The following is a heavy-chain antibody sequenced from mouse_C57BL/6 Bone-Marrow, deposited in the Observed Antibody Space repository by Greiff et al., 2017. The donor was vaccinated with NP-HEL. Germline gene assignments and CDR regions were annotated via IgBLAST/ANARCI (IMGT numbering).Heavy chain of an antibody. J-gene: IGHJ1*03. CDR3: ARMEHSSGYPYGYFDV. V-gene: IGHV1-72*01. CDR2: IDPNSGGT. D-gene: IGHD3-2*02. CDR1: GYTFTSYW. Sequence: VQLQQSGAELVKPGASVKLSCKASGYTFTSYWMHWVKQRPGRGLEWIGRIDPNSGGTKYNEKFKSKATLTVDKPSSTAYMQLSSLTSEDSAVYYCARMEHSSGYPYGYFDVWGTGTTVTVSS.